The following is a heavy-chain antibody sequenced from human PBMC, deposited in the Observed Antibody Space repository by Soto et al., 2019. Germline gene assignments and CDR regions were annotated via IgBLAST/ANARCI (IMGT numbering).Heavy chain of an antibody. J-gene: IGHJ5*02. CDR1: GGSISSGGYY. V-gene: IGHV4-31*03. CDR2: IYYSGST. Sequence: QVQLQESGPGLVKPSQTLSLTCTVSGGSISSGGYYWSRIRQHPGKGLEWIGYIYYSGSTYYNPSLKSRVTISVDTSKNQFSLKLSSVTAADTAVYYCARAGESIQLWGYNWFDPWGQGTLVTVSS. D-gene: IGHD5-18*01. CDR3: ARAGESIQLWGYNWFDP.